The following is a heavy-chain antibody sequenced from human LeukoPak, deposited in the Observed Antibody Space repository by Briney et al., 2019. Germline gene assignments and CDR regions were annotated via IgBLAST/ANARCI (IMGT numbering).Heavy chain of an antibody. Sequence: SETLSLTCTVSGGSISSSSYYWGWIRQPPGKGLERIGSIYYSGSTYYNPSLKSRVTISVDTSKNQFSLKLSSVTAADTAVYYCARHYRTSVVDIFDYWGQGTLVTVSS. J-gene: IGHJ4*02. CDR2: IYYSGST. V-gene: IGHV4-39*01. D-gene: IGHD1-14*01. CDR3: ARHYRTSVVDIFDY. CDR1: GGSISSSSYY.